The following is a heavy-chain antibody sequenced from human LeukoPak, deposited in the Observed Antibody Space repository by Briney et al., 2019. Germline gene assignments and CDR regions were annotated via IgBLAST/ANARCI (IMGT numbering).Heavy chain of an antibody. Sequence: ASVKVPCKASGYSFTDYYMHWIQQAPGQGLEWMGWINTNSGATKYGQKFQGRVTMTRDTSITTAYMELSRLRSDDTAVYYCARQNKWGEGFDIWGQGTMVTVSS. J-gene: IGHJ3*02. CDR1: GYSFTDYY. D-gene: IGHD7-27*01. CDR2: INTNSGAT. V-gene: IGHV1-2*02. CDR3: ARQNKWGEGFDI.